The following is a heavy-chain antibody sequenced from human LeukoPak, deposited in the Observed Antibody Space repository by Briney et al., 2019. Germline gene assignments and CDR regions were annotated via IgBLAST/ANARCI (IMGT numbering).Heavy chain of an antibody. Sequence: GASVKVSCKASGYTFTDCGISWVRQAPGQGLEWMGWISAYNGHTNYAQNLQGRVTMTTDTSTTTAYMEVRSLRSDDTAVYYCARDREQWRANLYAMDVWGQGTTVTVSS. CDR1: GYTFTDCG. CDR2: ISAYNGHT. CDR3: ARDREQWRANLYAMDV. V-gene: IGHV1-18*01. J-gene: IGHJ6*02. D-gene: IGHD6-19*01.